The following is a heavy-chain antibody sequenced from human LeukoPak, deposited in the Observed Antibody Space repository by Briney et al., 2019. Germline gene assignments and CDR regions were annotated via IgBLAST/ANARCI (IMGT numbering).Heavy chain of an antibody. CDR3: ARCGYSYGYGGEYYYYYMDV. V-gene: IGHV4-39*01. CDR1: GGSISNSSYY. Sequence: SETLSLTCTVSGGSISNSSYYWGWLRQPPGKGLEWIGSIYYSGCTYYNPSLKSRVTISVDTSKNQFSLKLSSVTAADTAVYYCARCGYSYGYGGEYYYYYMDVWGKGTTVTVSS. J-gene: IGHJ6*03. D-gene: IGHD5-18*01. CDR2: IYYSGCT.